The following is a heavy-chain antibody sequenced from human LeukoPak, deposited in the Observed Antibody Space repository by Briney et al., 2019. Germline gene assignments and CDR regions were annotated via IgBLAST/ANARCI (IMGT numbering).Heavy chain of an antibody. CDR3: AREDVTTAQGAFDI. Sequence: SETLSLTCAVYGGSFSGYYWNWIRQPPGKGLKWIGEINHSGSTNYNPSLKSRVTISVDTSKNQFSLKLSSVTAANTAVYYCAREDVTTAQGAFDIWGQGTMVTVSS. CDR1: GGSFSGYY. V-gene: IGHV4-34*01. CDR2: INHSGST. J-gene: IGHJ3*02. D-gene: IGHD4-17*01.